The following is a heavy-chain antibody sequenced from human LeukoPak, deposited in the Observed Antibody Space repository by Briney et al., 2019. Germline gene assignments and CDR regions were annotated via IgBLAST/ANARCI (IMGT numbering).Heavy chain of an antibody. V-gene: IGHV1-69*13. J-gene: IGHJ4*02. CDR1: GGTFSSYA. Sequence: ASVKVSCKASGGTFSSYAISWVRQAPGQGLEWMGGIIPIFGTANYAQKFQGRVTITADESTSTAYMELSSLRSEDTAVYYCAKALRGYSYGYDSLFDYWGQGTLVTVSS. D-gene: IGHD5-18*01. CDR3: AKALRGYSYGYDSLFDY. CDR2: IIPIFGTA.